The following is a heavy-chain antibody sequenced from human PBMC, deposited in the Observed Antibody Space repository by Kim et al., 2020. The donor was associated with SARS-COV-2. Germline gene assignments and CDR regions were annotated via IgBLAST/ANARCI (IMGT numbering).Heavy chain of an antibody. J-gene: IGHJ4*02. CDR3: AKDSDDYMWGSYRSPLDY. V-gene: IGHV3-30*02. Sequence: KCRFTNSRDNSKNSLYLQMNSLRAEDTAVYYCAKDSDDYMWGSYRSPLDYWGQGTLVTVSS. D-gene: IGHD3-16*02.